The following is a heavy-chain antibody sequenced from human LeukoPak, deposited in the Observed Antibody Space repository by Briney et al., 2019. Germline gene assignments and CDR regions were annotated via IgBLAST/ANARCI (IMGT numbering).Heavy chain of an antibody. CDR2: IDTGGSTT. D-gene: IGHD5-18*01. CDR1: GFTFSRFW. V-gene: IGHV3-74*01. CDR3: ATLNSFGNGY. J-gene: IGHJ4*02. Sequence: GGSLRLSCAASGFTFSRFWMHWVRQPPGKGLVWVSRIDTGGSTTTYADSVKGRFTISRDNAKNTVYLQINSLRAEDTAVYYCATLNSFGNGYWGQGVLVTVSS.